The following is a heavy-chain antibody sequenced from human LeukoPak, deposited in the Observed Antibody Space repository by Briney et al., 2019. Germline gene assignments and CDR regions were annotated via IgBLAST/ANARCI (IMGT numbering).Heavy chain of an antibody. Sequence: GRSLRLSCVASGLNFSNYAMIWVRQAPGRGLEWVSAISGSGRTTYYADSVKGWFTISRDNSKNTVYLQINSLRAEDTAMFYCAKGDGTRAFDIWGQGTMVIVSS. CDR3: AKGDGTRAFDI. D-gene: IGHD1-1*01. CDR2: ISGSGRTT. J-gene: IGHJ3*02. V-gene: IGHV3-23*01. CDR1: GLNFSNYA.